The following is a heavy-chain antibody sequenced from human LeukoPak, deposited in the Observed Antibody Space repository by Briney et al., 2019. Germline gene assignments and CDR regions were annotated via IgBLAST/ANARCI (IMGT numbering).Heavy chain of an antibody. CDR2: ISDDGSNR. CDR3: ASDTTHYGDHLDY. V-gene: IGHV3-30-3*01. CDR1: GFTFSSYA. Sequence: GGSLRLSCAASGFTFSSYAMHWVRQAPGKGLEWVAVISDDGSNRYYADSVKGRFTISRDNSKNTLYLQMNSLRAEDTAVYYCASDTTHYGDHLDYWGQGTLVTVSS. J-gene: IGHJ4*02. D-gene: IGHD4-17*01.